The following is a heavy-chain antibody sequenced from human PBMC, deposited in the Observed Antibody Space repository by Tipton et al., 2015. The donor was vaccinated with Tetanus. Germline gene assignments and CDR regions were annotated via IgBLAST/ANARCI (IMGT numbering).Heavy chain of an antibody. CDR3: AKGPGHSYWYFDL. J-gene: IGHJ2*01. Sequence: SLRLSCEVSGFIFADYSMHWVRQAPGKGPEWVSTISWNSNSIGYADSVKGRFTISRDNAKNSLYLQMSSLRPDDTALYYCAKGPGHSYWYFDLWGRGTLVTVSS. D-gene: IGHD2-21*02. V-gene: IGHV3-9*01. CDR1: GFIFADYS. CDR2: ISWNSNSI.